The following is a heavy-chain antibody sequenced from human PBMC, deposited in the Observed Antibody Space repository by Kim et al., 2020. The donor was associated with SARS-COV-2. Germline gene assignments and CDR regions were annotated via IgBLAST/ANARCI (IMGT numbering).Heavy chain of an antibody. J-gene: IGHJ6*02. Sequence: PTLKIRVTISEDTSKNPFSRKLSAVTAADTAVYYCARAPSSLRYYYGMDVWGQGTTVTVSS. D-gene: IGHD6-6*01. CDR3: ARAPSSLRYYYGMDV. V-gene: IGHV4-39*07.